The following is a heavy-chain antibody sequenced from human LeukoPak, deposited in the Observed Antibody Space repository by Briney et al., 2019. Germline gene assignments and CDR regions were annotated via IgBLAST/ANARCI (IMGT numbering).Heavy chain of an antibody. CDR1: GFTFSSCS. V-gene: IGHV3-23*01. CDR3: AKGGSSSSDDAFDI. D-gene: IGHD6-6*01. Sequence: GGSLRLSCAASGFTFSSCSMNWVRQAPGKGLEWVSAISGSGGSTYYADSVKGRFTISRDNSKNTLYLQMNSLRAEDTAVYYCAKGGSSSSDDAFDIWGQGTMVTVSS. J-gene: IGHJ3*02. CDR2: ISGSGGST.